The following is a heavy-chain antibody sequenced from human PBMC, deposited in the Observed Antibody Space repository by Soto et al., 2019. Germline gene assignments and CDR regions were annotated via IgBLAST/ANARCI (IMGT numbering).Heavy chain of an antibody. Sequence: SETLSLTCTVSGGSISSSSYYWGWIRQPPGKGLEWIGSIYYSGSTYYNPSLKSRVTISVDTSKNQFSLKLSSVTAADTAVYYCARRSYSSSWYETLHFDYWXQGTLVTVSS. CDR3: ARRSYSSSWYETLHFDY. D-gene: IGHD6-13*01. CDR2: IYYSGST. J-gene: IGHJ4*02. V-gene: IGHV4-39*01. CDR1: GGSISSSSYY.